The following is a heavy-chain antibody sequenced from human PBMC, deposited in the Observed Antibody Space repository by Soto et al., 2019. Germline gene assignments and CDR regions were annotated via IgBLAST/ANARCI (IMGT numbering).Heavy chain of an antibody. CDR3: ARGGSGSDWDYYGMDV. CDR1: ALTASKNY. J-gene: IGHJ6*02. D-gene: IGHD3-10*01. Sequence: EVQLVESGGGLVQPGGSLRLSCAGSALTASKNYMSWVRQPPGKGLEWVSVIYSGGTTYYADSVKDRFSISRDNSKSTLYIQMDNLRGGDTAVYYCARGGSGSDWDYYGMDVWGQGTTVTVSS. CDR2: IYSGGTT. V-gene: IGHV3-66*01.